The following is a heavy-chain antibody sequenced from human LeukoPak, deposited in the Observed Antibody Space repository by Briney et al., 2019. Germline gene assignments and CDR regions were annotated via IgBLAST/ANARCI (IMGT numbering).Heavy chain of an antibody. CDR3: AKERYCNGGSCPYIDY. J-gene: IGHJ4*02. CDR2: ISWNSATM. CDR1: GFTFSSYA. Sequence: GGSLRLSCAASGFTFSSYAMHWVRQAPGKGLEWVSGISWNSATMAYADSVKGRFTISRDSAKNSLYLQMNSLRPEDTALYYCAKERYCNGGSCPYIDYWGQGTLVTVSS. V-gene: IGHV3-9*01. D-gene: IGHD2-15*01.